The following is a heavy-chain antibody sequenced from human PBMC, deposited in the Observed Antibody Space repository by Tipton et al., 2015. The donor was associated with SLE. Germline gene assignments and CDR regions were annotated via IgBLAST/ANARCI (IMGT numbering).Heavy chain of an antibody. CDR3: ASSSVLRYFDWLGDAFDI. Sequence: SLRLSCAASGFTFSSYDMHWVRQTPGKGLDWVAFIRYDGSNKYYADSVKGRFTISRDNSKNTLYPQMNSLRAEDTAVYYCASSSVLRYFDWLGDAFDIWGQGTMVTVSS. J-gene: IGHJ3*02. D-gene: IGHD3-9*01. CDR2: IRYDGSNK. CDR1: GFTFSSYD. V-gene: IGHV3-30*02.